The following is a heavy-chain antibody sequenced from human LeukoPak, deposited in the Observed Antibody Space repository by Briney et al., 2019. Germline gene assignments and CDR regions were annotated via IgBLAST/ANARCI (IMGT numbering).Heavy chain of an antibody. J-gene: IGHJ4*02. CDR3: AKGSGYYPEGSDY. Sequence: GGSLRLSCAASGFTFSSYAMSWVRQAPGKGLEWVSAISGSGGSTYYADSVKGRFTISSDNSKNTLYLQMNSLRAEDTAVYYCAKGSGYYPEGSDYWGQGTLVTVSS. V-gene: IGHV3-23*01. CDR2: ISGSGGST. CDR1: GFTFSSYA. D-gene: IGHD3-22*01.